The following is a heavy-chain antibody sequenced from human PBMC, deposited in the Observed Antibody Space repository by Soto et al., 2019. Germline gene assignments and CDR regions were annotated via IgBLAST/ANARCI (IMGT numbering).Heavy chain of an antibody. D-gene: IGHD3-10*01. J-gene: IGHJ6*02. CDR2: IRSKAYGGTT. CDR1: GFTFGDYA. CDR3: TRDEMVSGSDGYYYGMDV. V-gene: IGHV3-49*03. Sequence: GGSLRLSCTASGFTFGDYAMSWFRQAPGKGLEWVGFIRSKAYGGTTEYAASVKGRFTISRDDSKSIAYLQMNSLKTEDTAVYYCTRDEMVSGSDGYYYGMDVWGQGTTVTVSS.